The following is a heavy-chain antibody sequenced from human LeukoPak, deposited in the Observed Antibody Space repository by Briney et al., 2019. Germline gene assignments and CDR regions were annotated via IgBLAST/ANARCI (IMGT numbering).Heavy chain of an antibody. J-gene: IGHJ6*03. V-gene: IGHV4-61*02. CDR3: ARAGIAVAGTLDYYYYYYMDV. CDR2: IYTSGST. Sequence: SQTLSLTCTVSGGSISSGSYYWSWIRQPAGKGLEWIGRIYTSGSTNYNPSLKSRVTISVDTSKNQFSLKLSSVTAADTAVYYCARAGIAVAGTLDYYYYYYMDVWGKGTTVTISS. D-gene: IGHD6-19*01. CDR1: GGSISSGSYY.